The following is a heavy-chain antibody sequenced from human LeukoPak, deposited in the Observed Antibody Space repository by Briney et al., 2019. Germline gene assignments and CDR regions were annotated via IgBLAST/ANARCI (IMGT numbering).Heavy chain of an antibody. CDR1: GFTFSNYA. V-gene: IGHV3-23*01. CDR3: AKYGDYRSGYYSD. CDR2: ISGSGGST. J-gene: IGHJ4*02. Sequence: GFLRLSCAASGFTFSNYAMSWVRQAPGKGLEWVSAISGSGGSTYYADSVKGRFTISRDNSKNTLYLQMNSLRAEDTAVYYCAKYGDYRSGYYSDWGQRPMVTVSS. D-gene: IGHD3-22*01.